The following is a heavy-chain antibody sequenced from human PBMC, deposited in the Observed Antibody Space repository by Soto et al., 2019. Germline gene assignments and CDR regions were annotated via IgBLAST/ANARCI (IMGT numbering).Heavy chain of an antibody. CDR1: GDSISSRSHY. CDR3: AREGRHSGGMRESWFDP. Sequence: SETLSLTCTVSGDSISSRSHYWNWIRQVPGKGLEFIGYIFYTGATYYNPSLRGRVSMSTDTSKNQFSLNLRSVTAADTAIYYCAREGRHSGGMRESWFDPWGQGTLVTVSS. V-gene: IGHV4-31*03. CDR2: IFYTGAT. J-gene: IGHJ5*02. D-gene: IGHD3-10*01.